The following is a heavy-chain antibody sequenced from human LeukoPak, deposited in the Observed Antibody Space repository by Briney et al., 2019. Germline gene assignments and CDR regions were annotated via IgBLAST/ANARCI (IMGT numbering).Heavy chain of an antibody. V-gene: IGHV1-2*02. CDR2: INPNSGGT. D-gene: IGHD3-9*01. CDR3: ARDKKARLRYFDWFARGAFDI. CDR1: GYTFTGYY. Sequence: GASVKVSCKASGYTFTGYYMHWVRQAPGQGLEWMGWINPNSGGTNYAQKFQGRVTMTRDTSISTAYMELSRLRSDDTAVYYCARDKKARLRYFDWFARGAFDIWGQGTMVTVSS. J-gene: IGHJ3*02.